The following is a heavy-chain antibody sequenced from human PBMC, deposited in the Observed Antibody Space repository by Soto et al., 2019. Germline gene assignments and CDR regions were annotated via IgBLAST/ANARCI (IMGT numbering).Heavy chain of an antibody. D-gene: IGHD5-12*01. J-gene: IGHJ6*02. CDR2: IYYSGST. CDR1: GGSISSGDYY. CDR3: ARGMVATHYYYYGMDV. Sequence: QVQLQESGPGLVKPSQTLSLTCTVSGGSISSGDYYWSWIRQPPGKGLEWIGYIYYSGSTYYNPSLKSRVNISVYTSKNQFPLKLSSVTAADTAVYYCARGMVATHYYYYGMDVWGQGTTVTVSS. V-gene: IGHV4-30-4*01.